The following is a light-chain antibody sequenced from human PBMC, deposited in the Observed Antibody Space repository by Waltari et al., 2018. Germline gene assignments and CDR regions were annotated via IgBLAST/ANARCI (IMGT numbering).Light chain of an antibody. CDR2: RNN. Sequence: QSGLPQPPSASGTPGQRVSISCSGSKSNIAGKYVYWYQPVPGTAPNLLIYRNNPRPSGVPDRFSGSKSGASASLAISGLRSEDEADYYCSSWDDSLSAYVFGPGTKVTVL. CDR3: SSWDDSLSAYV. CDR1: KSNIAGKY. V-gene: IGLV1-47*01. J-gene: IGLJ1*01.